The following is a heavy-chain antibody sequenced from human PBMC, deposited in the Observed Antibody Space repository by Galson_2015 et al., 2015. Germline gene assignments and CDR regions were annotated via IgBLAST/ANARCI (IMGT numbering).Heavy chain of an antibody. CDR1: GFTFDGFA. CDR2: ISWYSGIT. J-gene: IGHJ6*02. Sequence: SLSLGCAASGFTFDGFAMHWVRQGPGKGLVWVSGISWYSGITGYADSVRGRFSISRDNAKNSLYLQMNSPRAEDTALYYCVKDRGVFELGGYGMDVWGQGTTVAASS. CDR3: VKDRGVFELGGYGMDV. D-gene: IGHD5/OR15-5a*01. V-gene: IGHV3-9*01.